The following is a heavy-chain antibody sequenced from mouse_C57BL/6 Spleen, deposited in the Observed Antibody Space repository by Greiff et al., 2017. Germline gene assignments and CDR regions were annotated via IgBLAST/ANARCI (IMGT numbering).Heavy chain of an antibody. V-gene: IGHV1-42*01. CDR2: INPSTGGT. CDR3: ARGGDFDY. J-gene: IGHJ2*01. CDR1: GYSFTGYY. Sequence: EVQLQQSGPELVKPGASVKISCKASGYSFTGYYMNWVKQSPEKSLEWIGEINPSTGGTTYNQKFKAKATLTVDKSSSTADMQLKSLTSEDSAVYYCARGGDFDYWGQGTTRTVSS.